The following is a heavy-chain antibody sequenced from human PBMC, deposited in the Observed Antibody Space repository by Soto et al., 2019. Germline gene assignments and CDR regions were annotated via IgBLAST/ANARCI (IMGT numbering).Heavy chain of an antibody. V-gene: IGHV2-5*02. D-gene: IGHD4-4*01. Sequence: QITLKESGPTLVKPTQTLTLTCTFSGFSLSTSGVGVGWIRQPPGKALEWLALIYWDDDKRYRPSLKSRLTIPKVTSKNQVVLTMTNMDPVDTATYYCVHKDYSNWFDPWGQGTLVTVSS. CDR1: GFSLSTSGVG. CDR2: IYWDDDK. CDR3: VHKDYSNWFDP. J-gene: IGHJ5*02.